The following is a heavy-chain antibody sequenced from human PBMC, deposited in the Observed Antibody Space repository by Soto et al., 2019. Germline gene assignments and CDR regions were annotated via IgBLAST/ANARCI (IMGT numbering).Heavy chain of an antibody. V-gene: IGHV3-48*01. D-gene: IGHD6-13*01. CDR2: ISSSSSTI. CDR3: ARVGNYYYCYMDV. CDR1: GFTFSSYS. Sequence: EVQLVESGGGLVQPGGSLRLSCAASGFTFSSYSMNWVRQAPGKGLEWVSYISSSSSTIYYADSVKGRFTISRDNAKNSLYLQMNSLRAEDTAVYYCARVGNYYYCYMDVWGKGTTVTVSS. J-gene: IGHJ6*03.